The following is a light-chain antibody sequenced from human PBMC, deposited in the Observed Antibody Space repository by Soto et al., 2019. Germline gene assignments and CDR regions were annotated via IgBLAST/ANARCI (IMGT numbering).Light chain of an antibody. J-gene: IGLJ3*02. CDR1: SSDIGSYNY. V-gene: IGLV2-14*01. Sequence: QSVLTQPASVSGSPGQSITISCTGTSSDIGSYNYVSWYQQHPGKVPKLLISEVSNRPSGVSDRFSGSKSGNTASLTISGLQAEDEADYYCCSYTTRSTWVFGGGTKLTVL. CDR3: CSYTTRSTWV. CDR2: EVS.